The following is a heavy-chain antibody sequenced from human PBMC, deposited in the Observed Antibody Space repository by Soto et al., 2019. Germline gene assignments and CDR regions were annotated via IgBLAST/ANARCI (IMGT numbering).Heavy chain of an antibody. CDR1: GYTFTSYD. CDR3: AREYQLLPYYYYYYMDV. D-gene: IGHD2-2*01. Sequence: ASVKVSCKASGYTFTSYDLNWVRQATGQGLEWMGWMNPNSGNTGYAQKFQGRVTMTRNTSISTAYMELSSLRSEDTAVYYCAREYQLLPYYYYYYMDVWGKGTTVTVSS. J-gene: IGHJ6*03. CDR2: MNPNSGNT. V-gene: IGHV1-8*01.